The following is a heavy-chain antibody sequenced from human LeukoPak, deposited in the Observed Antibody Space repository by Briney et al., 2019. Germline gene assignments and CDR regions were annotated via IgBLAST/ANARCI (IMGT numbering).Heavy chain of an antibody. CDR3: ARISSSNWYNERGAFDV. Sequence: ASETLSLTCTVSGGSISSYYWSWVRQPPGKGLEWIGFVYYTGSTNYSPSLKSRVTISVDTSKNQFSLKLRSVTAADTAVYYCARISSSNWYNERGAFDVWGQGTMVTVSS. CDR2: VYYTGST. CDR1: GGSISSYY. D-gene: IGHD6-13*01. V-gene: IGHV4-59*01. J-gene: IGHJ3*01.